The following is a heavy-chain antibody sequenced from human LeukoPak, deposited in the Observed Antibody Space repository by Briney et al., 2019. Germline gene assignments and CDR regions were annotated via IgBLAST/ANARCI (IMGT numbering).Heavy chain of an antibody. D-gene: IGHD6-6*01. Sequence: ASVKVSCKASGYTFTGYYMHWVRQAPGQGLEWMGGIIPIFGTANYAQKFQGRVTITADKSTSTAYMELSSLRSEDTAVYYCARRAKGSSSPFDYWGQGTLVTVSS. J-gene: IGHJ4*02. CDR3: ARRAKGSSSPFDY. CDR1: GYTFTGYY. V-gene: IGHV1-69*06. CDR2: IIPIFGTA.